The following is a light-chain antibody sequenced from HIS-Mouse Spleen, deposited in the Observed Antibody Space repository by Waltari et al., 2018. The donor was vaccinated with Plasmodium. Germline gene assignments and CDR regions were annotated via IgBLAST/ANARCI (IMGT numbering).Light chain of an antibody. V-gene: IGLV1-47*01. J-gene: IGLJ3*02. CDR1: SSNIGRNS. CDR3: AAWDDSLSGRV. Sequence: QSVLTQPPSASGTPGQRVTISCSGSSSNIGRNSVYWYQQLPGTAPKLLICRNNQRPSGFPDRFSGSQSGTSASLAISGRRSEDEADYYCAAWDDSLSGRVFGGGTKLTVL. CDR2: RNN.